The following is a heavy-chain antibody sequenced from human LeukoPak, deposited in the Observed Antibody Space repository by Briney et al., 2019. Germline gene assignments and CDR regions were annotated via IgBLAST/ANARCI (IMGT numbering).Heavy chain of an antibody. Sequence: GASVKVSCKVSGYTLTELSMHWVRQAPGKGLEWMGGFDPEDGETIYAQKFQGRVTMTEDTSTDTAYMELSSLRSEDTAVYYCATGCSSTSCYLGGHYGMDVWGQGTTVTVPS. V-gene: IGHV1-24*01. J-gene: IGHJ6*02. CDR1: GYTLTELS. CDR3: ATGCSSTSCYLGGHYGMDV. D-gene: IGHD2-2*01. CDR2: FDPEDGET.